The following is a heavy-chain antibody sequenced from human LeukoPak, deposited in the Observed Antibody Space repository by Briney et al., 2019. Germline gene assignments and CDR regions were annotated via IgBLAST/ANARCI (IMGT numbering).Heavy chain of an antibody. CDR3: ARALIPHCSSTSCYPYYYGMDV. Sequence: ASVKVSCKASGYTFTSYYMHWVRQAPGQGLEWMGIINPSGGSTSYAQKFQGRVTMTRDTSTSTVYMELSSLRSEDTAVYYCARALIPHCSSTSCYPYYYGMDVWGQGTTVTVSS. J-gene: IGHJ6*02. CDR1: GYTFTSYY. D-gene: IGHD2-2*01. CDR2: INPSGGST. V-gene: IGHV1-46*01.